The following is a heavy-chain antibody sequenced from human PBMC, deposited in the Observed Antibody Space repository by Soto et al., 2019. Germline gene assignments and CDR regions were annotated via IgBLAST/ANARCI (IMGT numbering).Heavy chain of an antibody. J-gene: IGHJ6*03. Sequence: GGSLRLSCTASGFTFGDYAMSWFRQAPGKGLEWVGFIRSKAYGGTTEYAASVKGRFTISRDDSKSIAYLQMNSLKTEDTAVYYCTRDPHYDILTGYYNEVGYYYYYYMDVWGKGTTVTVSS. D-gene: IGHD3-9*01. CDR1: GFTFGDYA. CDR3: TRDPHYDILTGYYNEVGYYYYYYMDV. V-gene: IGHV3-49*03. CDR2: IRSKAYGGTT.